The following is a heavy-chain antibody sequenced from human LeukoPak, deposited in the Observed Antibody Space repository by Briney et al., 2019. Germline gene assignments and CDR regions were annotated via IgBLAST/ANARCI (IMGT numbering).Heavy chain of an antibody. D-gene: IGHD5-18*01. CDR2: ISGSGGST. J-gene: IGHJ4*02. CDR1: GFTFSSYA. CDR3: AKDRSRAAMVRYFDY. V-gene: IGHV3-23*01. Sequence: GESLKISCAASGFTFSSYAMSWVRQAPGKGLEWVSAISGSGGSTYYADSVKGRFTISRDNSKNTLYLQMNSLRAEDTAVYYCAKDRSRAAMVRYFDYWGQGTLVTVSS.